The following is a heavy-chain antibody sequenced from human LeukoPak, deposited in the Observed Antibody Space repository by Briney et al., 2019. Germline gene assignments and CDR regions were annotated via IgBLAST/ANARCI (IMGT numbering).Heavy chain of an antibody. CDR1: GYTFTSYD. Sequence: ASVKVSCKASGYTFTSYDINWVRQAPGQGLEWMGWMNPNIGNTGYAQKFQGRVTMTRNTSISTAYMELSSLRSEDTAVYYCARKDSSGYHTDYWGQGTLVTVSS. CDR3: ARKDSSGYHTDY. V-gene: IGHV1-8*01. J-gene: IGHJ4*02. D-gene: IGHD3-22*01. CDR2: MNPNIGNT.